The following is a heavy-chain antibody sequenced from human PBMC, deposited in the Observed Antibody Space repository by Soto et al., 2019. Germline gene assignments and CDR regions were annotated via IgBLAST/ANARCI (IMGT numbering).Heavy chain of an antibody. CDR2: IYYSGST. Sequence: SETLSLTCTVSGGSLSGYFWSWIRQPPGKGLEWIGYIYYSGSTNYTPSLKSRVTMSVDTSKNQFSLKLSSVTAADTAVYYCARAFPGVYFDYWGQGTLVTVSS. D-gene: IGHD3-10*01. CDR3: ARAFPGVYFDY. J-gene: IGHJ4*02. V-gene: IGHV4-59*08. CDR1: GGSLSGYF.